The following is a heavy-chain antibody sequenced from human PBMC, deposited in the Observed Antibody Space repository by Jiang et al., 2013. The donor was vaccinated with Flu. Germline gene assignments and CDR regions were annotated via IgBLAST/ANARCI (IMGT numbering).Heavy chain of an antibody. D-gene: IGHD3-10*01. CDR1: DGSFTAYQ. CDR3: ARAWGDSRRFPLHP. J-gene: IGHJ5*02. Sequence: LLKPSETLSLTCAVYDGSFTAYQWTWIRQPPGKGLEWIGEIDDSGDPNYNPSLKSRVTMTIDTSNDQFSLRLSSVTAADTAVYYCARAWGDSRRFPLHPWGQGTLVIVSS. V-gene: IGHV4-34*01. CDR2: IDDSGDP.